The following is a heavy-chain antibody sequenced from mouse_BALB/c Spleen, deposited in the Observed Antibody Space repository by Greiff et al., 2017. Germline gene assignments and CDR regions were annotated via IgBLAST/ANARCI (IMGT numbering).Heavy chain of an antibody. CDR1: GFTFSNYW. V-gene: IGHV6-6*02. CDR2: IRLKSNNYAT. J-gene: IGHJ4*01. Sequence: DVMLVESGGGLVQPGGSMKLSCVASGFTFSNYWMNWVRQSPEKGLEWVAEIRLKSNNYATHYAESVKGRFTISRDDSKSSVYLQMNNLRAEDTGIYYCTPYRYDVLFGMDYWGQGTSVTVSS. D-gene: IGHD2-14*01. CDR3: TPYRYDVLFGMDY.